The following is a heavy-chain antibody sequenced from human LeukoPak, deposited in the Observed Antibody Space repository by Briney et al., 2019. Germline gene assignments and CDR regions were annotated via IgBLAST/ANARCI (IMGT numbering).Heavy chain of an antibody. D-gene: IGHD4-17*01. CDR1: EFSFSNYD. CDR2: ITASGGTT. CDR3: AKDAGDYGADY. V-gene: IGHV3-23*01. J-gene: IGHJ4*02. Sequence: GGSLRLSCAASEFSFSNYDMSWVRQAPGKGLEWVPSITASGGTTYNADSVKGRFTISRDNSKNTLYLQMNSLRAEDTAVYYCAKDAGDYGADYWGQGTLVTVSS.